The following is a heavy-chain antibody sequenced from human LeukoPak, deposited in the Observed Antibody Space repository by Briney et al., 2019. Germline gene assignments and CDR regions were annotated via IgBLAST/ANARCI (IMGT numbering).Heavy chain of an antibody. Sequence: SETLSLTCTVSGDSISSTSYYWDWIRQPPGKGLERIGSIYNSGTTYYNPSLKSRVTTSVDTSKNQFSQKLSSVTAADTAVYYCARGTPTPYDFWSGYYPYYFDYWGQGTLVTVSP. CDR1: GDSISSTSYY. J-gene: IGHJ4*02. V-gene: IGHV4-39*07. CDR2: IYNSGTT. D-gene: IGHD3-3*01. CDR3: ARGTPTPYDFWSGYYPYYFDY.